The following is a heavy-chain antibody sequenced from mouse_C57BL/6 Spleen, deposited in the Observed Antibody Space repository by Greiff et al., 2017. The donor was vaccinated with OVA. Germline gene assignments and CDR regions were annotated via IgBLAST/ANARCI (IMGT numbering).Heavy chain of an antibody. D-gene: IGHD1-1*01. CDR3: ARNYGSSVYFDY. J-gene: IGHJ2*01. CDR2: IYPSDSET. CDR1: GYTFTSYW. V-gene: IGHV1-61*01. Sequence: QVQLQQPGAELVRPGSSVKLSCKASGYTFTSYWMDWVKQRPGQGLEWIGNIYPSDSETHYNQKFKDKATLTVDKSSSTAYMQLNSLTSEDSAVYFCARNYGSSVYFDYWGQGTTLTVSS.